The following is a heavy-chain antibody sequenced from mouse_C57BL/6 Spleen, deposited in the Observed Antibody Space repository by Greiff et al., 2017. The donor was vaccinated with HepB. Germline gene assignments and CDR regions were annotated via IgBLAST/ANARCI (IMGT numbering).Heavy chain of an antibody. CDR2: IYPGSGST. J-gene: IGHJ2*01. V-gene: IGHV1-55*01. Sequence: QVQLKQSGAELVKPGASVKMSCKASGYTFTSYWITWVKPRPGQGLEWIGDIYPGSGSTNYNEKFKSKATLTGDTSSSTAYMQLSSLTSEDSAVYYSARLREWLLDYVDYWGQGTTLTVSS. CDR3: ARLREWLLDYVDY. CDR1: GYTFTSYW. D-gene: IGHD2-3*01.